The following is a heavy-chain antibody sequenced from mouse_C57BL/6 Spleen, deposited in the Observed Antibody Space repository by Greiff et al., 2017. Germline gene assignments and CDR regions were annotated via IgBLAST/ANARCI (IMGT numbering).Heavy chain of an antibody. CDR2: INPSTGGT. Sequence: VQLQQSGPELVKPGASVKISCKASGYSFTGYYMHWVKQSPEKSLEWIGEINPSTGGTTYNQKFKAKATLTVDKSSSTAYMQLKSLTSEDSAVYYCATSGYVSFAYWGQGTLVTVSA. J-gene: IGHJ3*01. CDR1: GYSFTGYY. CDR3: ATSGYVSFAY. V-gene: IGHV1-42*01. D-gene: IGHD3-2*02.